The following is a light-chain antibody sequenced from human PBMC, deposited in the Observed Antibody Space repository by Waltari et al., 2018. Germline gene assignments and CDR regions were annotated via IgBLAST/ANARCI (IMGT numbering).Light chain of an antibody. V-gene: IGKV3-11*01. CDR1: QSVSSY. J-gene: IGKJ4*01. CDR3: QQRSNWPLT. CDR2: DAS. Sequence: EIVLTQSPATLSLSPGESATLSCRASQSVSSYLAWYQQKPGQAPRLLIYDASNRANGIPARFSGSGSGTDFTLTISSLEPEDFAVYYCQQRSNWPLTFGGGTKVEIK.